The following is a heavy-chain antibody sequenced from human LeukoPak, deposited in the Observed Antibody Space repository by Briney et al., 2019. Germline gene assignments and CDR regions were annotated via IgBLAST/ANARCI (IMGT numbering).Heavy chain of an antibody. J-gene: IGHJ4*02. CDR3: ARGSGYSYGYYFDY. Sequence: ASVRVSCKTSGYTFSNYGVCWVRQAPGQGLEWMGWINPNSGGTNYAQNFQGRVTMTRDTSISTAYMELSRLRSDDTAVYYCARGSGYSYGYYFDYWGQGTLVTVSS. D-gene: IGHD5-18*01. CDR2: INPNSGGT. CDR1: GYTFSNYG. V-gene: IGHV1-2*02.